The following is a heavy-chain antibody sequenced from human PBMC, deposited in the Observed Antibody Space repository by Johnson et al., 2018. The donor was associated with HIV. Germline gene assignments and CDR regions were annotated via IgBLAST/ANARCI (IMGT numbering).Heavy chain of an antibody. CDR2: IYTGGST. D-gene: IGHD3-16*02. CDR3: ARGLYYRYERGAFDI. Sequence: VQLVESGGGLVQPGGSLRLSCAASGFTVSSNYMSWVRQAPGRGLEWVSVIYTGGSTYYAQSVTARFTISGDNSKNTLFLQMNSLRAEDTAVYYCARGLYYRYERGAFDIWGQGTMVTVSS. V-gene: IGHV3-66*01. CDR1: GFTVSSNY. J-gene: IGHJ3*02.